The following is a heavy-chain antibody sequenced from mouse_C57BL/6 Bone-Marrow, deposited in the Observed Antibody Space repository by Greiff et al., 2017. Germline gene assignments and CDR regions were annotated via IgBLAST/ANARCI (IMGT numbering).Heavy chain of an antibody. Sequence: QVQLKESGPGLVQPSQSLSITCPVSGFSLTSYGVPWVRQSPGKGLEWLGVIWRGGSTDYNAAFMSRLSITKDNSKSQVFFKMNSLQADDTAIYYCAKAGGNYSNSFAYWGQGTLVTVAA. J-gene: IGHJ3*01. CDR2: IWRGGST. CDR3: AKAGGNYSNSFAY. CDR1: GFSLTSYG. D-gene: IGHD2-5*01. V-gene: IGHV2-5*01.